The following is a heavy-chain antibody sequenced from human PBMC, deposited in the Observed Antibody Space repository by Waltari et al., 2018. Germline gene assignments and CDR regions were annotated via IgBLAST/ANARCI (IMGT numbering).Heavy chain of an antibody. CDR2: IAYDGSKK. V-gene: IGHV3-30*18. J-gene: IGHJ4*02. CDR3: AKGAMDYDSTEDYFDY. Sequence: QVQLVESGGGVVQPGRSLRLSCAASGFTFSSYGMHWVRQAPGKGLEWVAVIAYDGSKKYYADSVKGRFTISRDNSKNTLYLQMNSLRAEDTAVYYCAKGAMDYDSTEDYFDYWGQGTLVTVSS. D-gene: IGHD3-22*01. CDR1: GFTFSSYG.